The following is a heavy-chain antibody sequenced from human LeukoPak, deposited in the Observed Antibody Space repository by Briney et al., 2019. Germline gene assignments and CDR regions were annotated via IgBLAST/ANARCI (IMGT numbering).Heavy chain of an antibody. CDR2: ISPSGGST. J-gene: IGHJ5*02. CDR1: GYTFTGYW. D-gene: IGHD5-12*01. CDR3: ARAGRFEVATIEGPWP. V-gene: IGHV1-46*01. Sequence: GASVKVSCKAFGYTFTGYWMHWVRQAPGQGPEWMGVISPSGGSTIYAQKFKGRVTLTRDMSTSTAYMELRSLRSDDTAVYYCARAGRFEVATIEGPWPWGQGTLVTVSS.